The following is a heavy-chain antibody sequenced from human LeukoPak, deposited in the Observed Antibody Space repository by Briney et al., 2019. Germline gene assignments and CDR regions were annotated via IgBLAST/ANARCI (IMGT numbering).Heavy chain of an antibody. J-gene: IGHJ5*02. CDR2: INPSGGST. CDR3: AREAVTIFALVRTQTTKRPHRFDP. V-gene: IGHV1-46*01. D-gene: IGHD3-3*01. CDR1: GYTFTSYD. Sequence: ASVKVSCKASGYTFTSYDINWVRQATGQGLEWMGIINPSGGSTNYAQKFQGRVTMTRDMSTSTVYMELSSLRSEDTAVYYCAREAVTIFALVRTQTTKRPHRFDPWGQGTLVTVSS.